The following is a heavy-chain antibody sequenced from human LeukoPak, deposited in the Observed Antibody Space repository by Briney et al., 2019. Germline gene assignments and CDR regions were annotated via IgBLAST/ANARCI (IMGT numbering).Heavy chain of an antibody. CDR1: GYTFTSYG. CDR3: ARDSRKPYYYDSSGEYFQH. D-gene: IGHD3-22*01. J-gene: IGHJ1*01. CDR2: ISAYNGNT. Sequence: ASVKVSCKASGYTFTSYGIGWVRQAPGQGLEWMGWISAYNGNTNYAQKLQGRVTMTTDTSTSTAYMELRSLRSDDPAVYYCARDSRKPYYYDSSGEYFQHWGQGTLVTVSS. V-gene: IGHV1-18*01.